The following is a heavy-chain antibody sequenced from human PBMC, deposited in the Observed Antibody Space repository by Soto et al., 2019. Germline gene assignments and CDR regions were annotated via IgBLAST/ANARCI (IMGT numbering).Heavy chain of an antibody. CDR3: AREIGYCSSPSCYAGVRDWFDP. V-gene: IGHV1-69*08. D-gene: IGHD2-2*01. J-gene: IGHJ5*02. CDR2: IIPILGIA. Sequence: QVQLVQSGAEVKKPGSSVKVSCKASGGTFSSYTISWVRQAPGQGLEWMGRIIPILGIANYAQKFQGRVTLTADKSRSTAYMELRSLRSEDTAVSYCAREIGYCSSPSCYAGVRDWFDPWGQGTLVTVSS. CDR1: GGTFSSYT.